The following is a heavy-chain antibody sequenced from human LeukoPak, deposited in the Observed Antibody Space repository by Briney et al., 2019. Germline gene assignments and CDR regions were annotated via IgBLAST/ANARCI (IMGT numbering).Heavy chain of an antibody. CDR1: GFTFSSYA. D-gene: IGHD3-22*01. Sequence: GGSLGLSCVASGFTFSSYAIHWVRQAPGKGLEWVAAISNDGSNKFYADSVKGRFTISRDNSKNTLYLQMNSLRAEDTAVYYCARGLAYNYDSSAYFLDYWGQGTLVTVSS. V-gene: IGHV3-30*04. CDR2: ISNDGSNK. CDR3: ARGLAYNYDSSAYFLDY. J-gene: IGHJ4*02.